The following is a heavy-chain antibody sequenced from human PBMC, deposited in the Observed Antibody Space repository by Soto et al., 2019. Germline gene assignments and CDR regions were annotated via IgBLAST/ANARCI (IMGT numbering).Heavy chain of an antibody. CDR2: ISAYNGNT. D-gene: IGHD2-2*01. CDR3: ARDLAPIVVVPAANDY. CDR1: GYTFTSYG. V-gene: IGHV1-18*01. Sequence: ASVKVSCKASGYTFTSYGISWVRQAPGQGLEWMGWISAYNGNTNYAQKLQGRVTMTTDTSTSTAYMELRSLRSDDTAVYYCARDLAPIVVVPAANDYWGQGTLVTVSS. J-gene: IGHJ4*02.